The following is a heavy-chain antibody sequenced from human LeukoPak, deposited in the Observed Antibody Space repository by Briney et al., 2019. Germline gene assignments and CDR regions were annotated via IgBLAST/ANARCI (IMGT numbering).Heavy chain of an antibody. D-gene: IGHD3-9*01. V-gene: IGHV4-38-2*02. J-gene: IGHJ6*03. CDR1: GYSISTGYY. Sequence: SETLSLTCTVSGYSISTGYYWDWIRQPPGKGLEWIGTFYHGGSTYYNPSLKSRVTMSVDTSKNQFSLKLSSVTAADTAVYYCARDRMYDILTGYYYYYYMDVWGKGTTVTISS. CDR2: FYHGGST. CDR3: ARDRMYDILTGYYYYYYMDV.